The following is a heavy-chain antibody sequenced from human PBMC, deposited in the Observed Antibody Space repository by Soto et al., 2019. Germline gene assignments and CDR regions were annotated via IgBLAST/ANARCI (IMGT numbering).Heavy chain of an antibody. Sequence: PSETLSLTCAAYGGSFSGYYWSWIRQPPGKGLEWIGEINHSGSTNYNPSLKSRVTISVDTSKNQFSLKLSSVTAADTAVYYCARWILSRGYCSSTSCWRVYYYGMDVWGQGTTVTVSS. CDR2: INHSGST. CDR1: GGSFSGYY. V-gene: IGHV4-34*01. J-gene: IGHJ6*02. CDR3: ARWILSRGYCSSTSCWRVYYYGMDV. D-gene: IGHD2-2*01.